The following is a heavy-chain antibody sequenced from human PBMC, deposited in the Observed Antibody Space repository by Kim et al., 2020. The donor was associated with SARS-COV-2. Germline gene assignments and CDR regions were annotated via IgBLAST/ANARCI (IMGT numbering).Heavy chain of an antibody. CDR2: QSGSH. V-gene: IGHV1-8*01. Sequence: QSGSHGYAQKFQGRVTMSRDTSTNTAYMELNSLRVEDTAVYYCARGERRASWGQGTLVTVSS. J-gene: IGHJ5*02. D-gene: IGHD1-26*01. CDR3: ARGERRAS.